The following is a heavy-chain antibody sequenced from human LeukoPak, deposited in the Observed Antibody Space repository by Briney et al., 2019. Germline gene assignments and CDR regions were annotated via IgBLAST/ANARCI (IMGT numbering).Heavy chain of an antibody. V-gene: IGHV4-39*01. CDR3: ARGIAMRVYLGYFDL. J-gene: IGHJ2*01. CDR2: IDYSGSS. Sequence: SETLSLTCTLSGDSISINNYYCASIRQPPGKGLECIASIDYSGSSYYTPSLKSRVTISVDTSKNQFSLRMSAVSAADTAVYYCARGIAMRVYLGYFDLWGRGTLVTVSS. D-gene: IGHD3-22*01. CDR1: GDSISINNYY.